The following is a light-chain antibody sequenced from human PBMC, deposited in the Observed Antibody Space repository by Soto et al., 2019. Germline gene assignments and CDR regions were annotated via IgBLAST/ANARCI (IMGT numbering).Light chain of an antibody. V-gene: IGLV1-40*01. J-gene: IGLJ2*01. CDR3: QSFDTRLNTVI. CDR1: SSNIGADYD. CDR2: GNK. Sequence: QAVVTQPPSVSGAPGQRGTISCTGSSSNIGADYDVHWYQQFPGRAPQLLIYGNKNRPSGVPDRFSGSKSGTSASLDITGLQAEDEADYYCQSFDTRLNTVIFGGGTKLTVL.